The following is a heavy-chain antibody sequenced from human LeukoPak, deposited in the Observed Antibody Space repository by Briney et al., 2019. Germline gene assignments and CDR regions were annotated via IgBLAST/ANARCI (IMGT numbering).Heavy chain of an antibody. CDR2: IWYDGSNK. CDR1: GFTFSSYG. Sequence: GRSLRLSCAASGFTFSSYGMHWVRQAPGKGLEWVAVIWYDGSNKYYADSVKGRFTISRNNSKNTLYLQMNSLRAEDTATYYCARWRGSTSERSDYWGQGTLVTVSS. V-gene: IGHV3-33*01. J-gene: IGHJ4*02. CDR3: ARWRGSTSERSDY. D-gene: IGHD2-2*01.